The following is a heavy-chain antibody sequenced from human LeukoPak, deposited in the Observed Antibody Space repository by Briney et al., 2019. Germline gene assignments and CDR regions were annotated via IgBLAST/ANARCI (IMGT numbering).Heavy chain of an antibody. Sequence: SETLSLTCTVSGGSISSYYWSWIRQPAGKGLEWIGRIYTSGSTNYNPSLKSRVTMSVDTSKNQFSLKLSSVTAADTAVYYCARDSDRIQLWSTEDYYMDVWGKGTTVTVSS. V-gene: IGHV4-4*07. D-gene: IGHD5-18*01. CDR3: ARDSDRIQLWSTEDYYMDV. CDR1: GGSISSYY. J-gene: IGHJ6*03. CDR2: IYTSGST.